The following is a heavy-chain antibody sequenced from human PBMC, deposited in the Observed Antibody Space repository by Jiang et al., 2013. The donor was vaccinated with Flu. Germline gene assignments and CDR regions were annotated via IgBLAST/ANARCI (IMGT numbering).Heavy chain of an antibody. CDR1: GGTFSNHV. J-gene: IGHJ6*04. CDR3: ARDHPTGGYDFYYYYGMDV. CDR2: IIPFFGTT. V-gene: IGHV1-69*15. Sequence: GAEVKKPGSSVKVSCKGSGGTFSNHVISWVRQAPGQGLEWMGRIIPFFGTTNYAQKFQGRVTISADESTNTAYMELRSLRSDDAAVYYCARDHPTGGYDFYYYYGMDVWGKGTTVTVSS. D-gene: IGHD5-12*01.